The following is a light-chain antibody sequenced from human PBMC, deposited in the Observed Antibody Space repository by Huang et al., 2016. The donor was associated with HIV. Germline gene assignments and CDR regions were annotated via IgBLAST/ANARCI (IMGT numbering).Light chain of an antibody. CDR3: QQSYNTPVT. CDR1: QTISSY. CDR2: TAS. Sequence: DIQMTQSPSSLSASVGDRVTITCRARQTISSYLNWYQQKPGKAHKLLIYTASTLQSVVPSRFSGSGSGTHFTLTISSLQLEDFATYYCQQSYNTPVTFGQGTKLEIK. V-gene: IGKV1-39*01. J-gene: IGKJ2*01.